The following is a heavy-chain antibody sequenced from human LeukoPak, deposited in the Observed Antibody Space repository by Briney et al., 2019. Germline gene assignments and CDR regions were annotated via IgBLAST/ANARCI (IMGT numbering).Heavy chain of an antibody. V-gene: IGHV3-74*01. Sequence: GGSLRLSCVTSGFTLSDNWIHWVRQAPGKGLVWVSRISADGRTTTYADSVKGRFTISRDNAKNTLYLQMNSLRVEDTAVYYCAKDARGIGTGLGHWGQGALVTVSS. CDR3: AKDARGIGTGLGH. J-gene: IGHJ4*02. CDR1: GFTLSDNW. D-gene: IGHD3-16*01. CDR2: ISADGRTT.